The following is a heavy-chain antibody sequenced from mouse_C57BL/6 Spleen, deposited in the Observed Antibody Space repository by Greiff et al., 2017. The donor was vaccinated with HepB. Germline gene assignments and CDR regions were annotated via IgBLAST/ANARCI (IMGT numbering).Heavy chain of an antibody. J-gene: IGHJ4*01. Sequence: VQLQQSGPELVTPGASVKISCKASGYAFSSSWMNWVKQRPGKGLEWIGRIYPGDGDTNYNGKFKGKATLTADKSSSTAYMQLSSLTSEDSAVYFCARQEGMYAMDYWGQGTSVTVSS. CDR2: IYPGDGDT. V-gene: IGHV1-82*01. CDR3: ARQEGMYAMDY. D-gene: IGHD3-3*01. CDR1: GYAFSSSW.